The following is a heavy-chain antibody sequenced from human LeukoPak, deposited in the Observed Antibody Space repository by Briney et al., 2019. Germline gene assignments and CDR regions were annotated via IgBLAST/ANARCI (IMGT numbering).Heavy chain of an antibody. V-gene: IGHV3-23*01. D-gene: IGHD3-10*01. Sequence: GGSLRLSCVASGFTFSSYGMSWVRQTPGKGLEWVSGISGSGDNTYYAEFVQGRSTVSRDNSKNTLIMQMNSLRAEDTAVYYCVKVMSRSYDDWGQGTLVTVSS. CDR3: VKVMSRSYDD. J-gene: IGHJ4*02. CDR1: GFTFSSYG. CDR2: ISGSGDNT.